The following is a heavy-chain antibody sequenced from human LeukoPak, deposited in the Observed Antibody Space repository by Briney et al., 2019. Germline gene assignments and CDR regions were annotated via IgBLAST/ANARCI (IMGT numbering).Heavy chain of an antibody. V-gene: IGHV1-46*01. J-gene: IGHJ4*02. D-gene: IGHD2-2*01. Sequence: ASVKVSCKASGYTFTSYYMHWVRQAPGQGLEWMGIINPSGGSTSYAQKFQGRVTMTRDTSTSTVYMELSSLRSEDTAVYYCARENVDCSSTSCKFDCWSQPTLVTVSS. CDR1: GYTFTSYY. CDR3: ARENVDCSSTSCKFDC. CDR2: INPSGGST.